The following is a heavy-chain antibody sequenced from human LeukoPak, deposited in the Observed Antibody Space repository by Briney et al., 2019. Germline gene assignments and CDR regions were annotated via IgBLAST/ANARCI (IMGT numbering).Heavy chain of an antibody. CDR3: ARSPAGDAWPPAYYMDV. CDR1: EFSFSTYW. D-gene: IGHD3-10*01. V-gene: IGHV3-7*01. CDR2: IKEDGTEK. J-gene: IGHJ6*03. Sequence: GGSLRLSCAASEFSFSTYWMSWVRQAPGKGLEWVANIKEDGTEKYYVGSVKGRFTISRDNAKKSLYLQMNSLRDDDTPVYFCARSPAGDAWPPAYYMDVWGKGTTVTVSS.